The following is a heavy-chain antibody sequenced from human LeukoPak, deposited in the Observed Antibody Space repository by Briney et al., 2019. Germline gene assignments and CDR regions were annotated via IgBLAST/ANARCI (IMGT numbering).Heavy chain of an antibody. Sequence: GASVKVSCKASGYTFTTYGISWVRQAPGQGLEWMGWISTYNGNTNYAQKVQGRVTMTTDTSTSTAYMELRSLRSDDTAVYYCARDYDFWSGYSPRSAKFDYWGQGTLVTVSS. J-gene: IGHJ4*02. CDR2: ISTYNGNT. CDR1: GYTFTTYG. D-gene: IGHD3-3*01. CDR3: ARDYDFWSGYSPRSAKFDY. V-gene: IGHV1-18*01.